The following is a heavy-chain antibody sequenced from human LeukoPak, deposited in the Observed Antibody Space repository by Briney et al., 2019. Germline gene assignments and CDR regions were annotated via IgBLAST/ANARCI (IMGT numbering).Heavy chain of an antibody. J-gene: IGHJ4*02. CDR2: IKQDGSEK. CDR3: ARAPGDYGDYEGYFDY. CDR1: GFTLSSYW. Sequence: GGSLRLSCAASGFTLSSYWMSWVRQAPGKGLEWVANIKQDGSEKYYVDSAKGRFTISRDNAKNSLYLQMNSLRAEDTAVYYCARAPGDYGDYEGYFDYWGQGTLVTVSS. D-gene: IGHD4-17*01. V-gene: IGHV3-7*03.